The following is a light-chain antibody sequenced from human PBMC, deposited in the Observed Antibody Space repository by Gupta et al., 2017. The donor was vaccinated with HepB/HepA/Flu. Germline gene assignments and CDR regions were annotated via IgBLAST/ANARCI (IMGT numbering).Light chain of an antibody. J-gene: IGLJ1*01. CDR2: DVS. V-gene: IGLV2-14*03. CDR3: STYTSSINYV. CDR1: SSDVGGYKY. Sequence: SALTPPASVSASPGPSITISCTGTSSDVGGYKYVSWYQPHPGKAHNLMIYDVSNRPAGVSNRFSGSKSGNTASLTISGLQEEEEADYYCSTYTSSINYVFGTGTKVTVL.